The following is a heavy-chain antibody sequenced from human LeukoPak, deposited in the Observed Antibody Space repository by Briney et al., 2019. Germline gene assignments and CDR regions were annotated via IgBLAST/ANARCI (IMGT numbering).Heavy chain of an antibody. D-gene: IGHD2-15*01. CDR2: ISGSGVST. V-gene: IGHV3-23*01. Sequence: GGSLRLSCAASGFTFSSDSMAWVRQAPGKGLEWVSTISGSGVSTFYADPVKGRFTISRDNSKNTLYLHMNSLSAEDTAIYYCAKDSFGSRWGQGTLVTVSS. CDR1: GFTFSSDS. J-gene: IGHJ4*02. CDR3: AKDSFGSR.